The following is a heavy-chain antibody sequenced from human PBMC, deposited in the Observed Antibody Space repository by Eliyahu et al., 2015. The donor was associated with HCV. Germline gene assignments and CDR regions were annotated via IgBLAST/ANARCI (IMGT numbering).Heavy chain of an antibody. D-gene: IGHD2-2*01. J-gene: IGHJ5*02. CDR3: ARDRRLLGYCSSTSCYSTNWFDP. Sequence: QVQLVQSGSELKKPGASVKVSCKASGYTFTSYAMNWVRQAPGQGLEWMGWINTNTGNPTYAQGFTGRFVFSLDTSVSTAYLQISSLKAEDTAVYYCARDRRLLGYCSSTSCYSTNWFDPWGQGTLVTVSS. V-gene: IGHV7-4-1*02. CDR2: INTNTGNP. CDR1: GYTFTSYA.